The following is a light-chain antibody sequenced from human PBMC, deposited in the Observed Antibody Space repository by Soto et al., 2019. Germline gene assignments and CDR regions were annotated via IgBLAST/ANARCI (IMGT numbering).Light chain of an antibody. V-gene: IGLV2-14*01. CDR2: DVS. CDR1: SSDVGGYNY. J-gene: IGLJ1*01. CDR3: SSDKSSSTQV. Sequence: QSALTQPASVSGSPGQSITISCTGTSSDVGGYNYVSWYQQHPGKAPKLMIYDVSNRPSGVSNRFSGSKSGNTASLTISGLQAEDEADYYCSSDKSSSTQVFGTGTKLTVL.